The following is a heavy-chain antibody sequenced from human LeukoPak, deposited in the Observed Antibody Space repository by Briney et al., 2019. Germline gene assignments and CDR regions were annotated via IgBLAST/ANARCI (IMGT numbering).Heavy chain of an antibody. D-gene: IGHD3-10*01. V-gene: IGHV4-34*01. J-gene: IGHJ5*02. Sequence: PSETLSLTCAVYGGTFSGYNWNWIRQPPGKGLEWIASISYTGSTYHNPSLKSRVTILVDTSKNQFSLELNSVTAADTAVYYCARHGWNYPSGTYYTFDPWGQGTLVTVSS. CDR3: ARHGWNYPSGTYYTFDP. CDR1: GGTFSGYN. CDR2: ISYTGST.